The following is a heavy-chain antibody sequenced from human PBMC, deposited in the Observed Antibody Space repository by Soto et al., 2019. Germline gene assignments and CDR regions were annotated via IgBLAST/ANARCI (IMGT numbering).Heavy chain of an antibody. V-gene: IGHV4-34*01. Sequence: QVQLQQSGAGLLKPSETLSLNCAVNGGSLSGYYWSWIRQPPGKGLEWIGEIKDGGRTNYSPCLQSRAPISSETANNLFLLGLSSVTAAGTGVYYCARCQGGVAAMNWAQGPLVTVSS. J-gene: IGHJ4*02. CDR3: ARCQGGVAAMN. CDR1: GGSLSGYY. D-gene: IGHD6-25*01. CDR2: IKDGGRT.